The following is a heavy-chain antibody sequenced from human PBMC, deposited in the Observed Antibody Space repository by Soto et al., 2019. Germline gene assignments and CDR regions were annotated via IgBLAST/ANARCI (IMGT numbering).Heavy chain of an antibody. CDR1: GGSISSSN. V-gene: IGHV3-23*01. D-gene: IGHD3-16*01. CDR2: ISATGGGT. Sequence: ETLSLTCAVSGGSISSSNWWSWVRQAPGKGLEWVSLISATGGGTYYADSVKGRFTISRDNSHNTLYLQVHSLTAEDTAVYYCAKDRRAGGNSAFYFDFWGQGAQVTVSS. CDR3: AKDRRAGGNSAFYFDF. J-gene: IGHJ4*02.